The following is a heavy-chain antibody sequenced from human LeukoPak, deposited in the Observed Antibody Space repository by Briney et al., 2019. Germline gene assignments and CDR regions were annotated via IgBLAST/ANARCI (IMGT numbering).Heavy chain of an antibody. CDR1: GFTFSSYA. D-gene: IGHD3-10*01. CDR2: ISSSGSTI. CDR3: ARERTPKYYYGSGSFDRYYDH. J-gene: IGHJ4*02. Sequence: GGSLRLSCAASGFTFSSYAMSWVRQAPGKGLEWISFISSSGSTIYYADSVKGRFTISRDITKNSLYVQMNSLRAEDTAVYYCARERTPKYYYGSGSFDRYYDHWGQGTLVTVSS. V-gene: IGHV3-48*03.